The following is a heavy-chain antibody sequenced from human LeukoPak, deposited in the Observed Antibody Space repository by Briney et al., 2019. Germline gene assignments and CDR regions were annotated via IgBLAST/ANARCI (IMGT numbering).Heavy chain of an antibody. CDR1: GFTFSSYS. D-gene: IGHD2-15*01. Sequence: PGGSLRLSCAASGFTFSSYSMNWLRQAPGKGLEWVSSISSRSSYIYYADSVKGRFTISRDNAKNSLYLQMHSLRAEDTAVYYCARDGNGYCSGGTCYSCPDYWGQGTLVTVSS. CDR3: ARDGNGYCSGGTCYSCPDY. V-gene: IGHV3-21*01. J-gene: IGHJ4*02. CDR2: ISSRSSYI.